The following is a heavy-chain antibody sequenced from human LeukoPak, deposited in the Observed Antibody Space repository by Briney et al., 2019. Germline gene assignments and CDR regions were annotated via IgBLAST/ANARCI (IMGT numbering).Heavy chain of an antibody. D-gene: IGHD1-1*01. J-gene: IGHJ3*02. CDR3: ARDAGRREDI. CDR2: IKQDGSEK. V-gene: IGHV3-7*01. CDR1: GFTFTSFW. Sequence: GGSLRLSCATSGFTFTSFWFTWARQAPGKGLEWVASIKQDGSEKHYVDSVEGRFTISRDNAKNSLFLQMNSLRAEDTALYYRARDAGRREDIWGQGTMVTVSS.